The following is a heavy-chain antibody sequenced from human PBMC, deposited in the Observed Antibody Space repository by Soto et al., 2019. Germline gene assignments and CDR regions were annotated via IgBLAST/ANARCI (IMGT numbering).Heavy chain of an antibody. CDR2: ISAYNGNT. CDR1: GYTFTSYG. D-gene: IGHD3-3*01. Sequence: ASAKVSCKAXGYTFTSYGSSLLRHYPGRGREWMGWISAYNGNTNYAQKLQGRVTMTTDTSTSTAYMELRSLRSDDTAVYYCARGWGVYDFWSGPSPYYYYMDLWGKGTTVTVSS. V-gene: IGHV1-18*01. CDR3: ARGWGVYDFWSGPSPYYYYMDL. J-gene: IGHJ6*03.